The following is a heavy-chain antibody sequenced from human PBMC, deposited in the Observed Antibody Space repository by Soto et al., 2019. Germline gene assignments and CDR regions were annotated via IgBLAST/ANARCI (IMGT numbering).Heavy chain of an antibody. J-gene: IGHJ6*02. V-gene: IGHV2-5*02. Sequence: SGPTLVNPTQTLTLTCTFSGFSLSTSGVGVGWIRQPPGKALEWLAVIFWDDDKRYSPSLKSRLSITKGTSKNQVVLTMTNMEPVDAATYYCTHHGYYSYGMDVWGQGTTVTVSS. CDR3: THHGYYSYGMDV. CDR2: IFWDDDK. CDR1: GFSLSTSGVG.